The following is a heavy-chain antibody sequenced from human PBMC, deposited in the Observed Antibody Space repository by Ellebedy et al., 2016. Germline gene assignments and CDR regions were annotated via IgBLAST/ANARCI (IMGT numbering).Heavy chain of an antibody. CDR1: GFTFSSYA. J-gene: IGHJ6*03. CDR2: ISGSGGST. Sequence: GESLKISXAASGFTFSSYAMSWVRQAPGKGLEWVSAISGSGGSTYYADSVKGRFTISRDNSKNTLYLQMNSLRAEDTAVYYCAKSSREYCSSTSCYTVGYYYYYMDVWGKGTTVTVSS. D-gene: IGHD2-2*02. V-gene: IGHV3-23*01. CDR3: AKSSREYCSSTSCYTVGYYYYYMDV.